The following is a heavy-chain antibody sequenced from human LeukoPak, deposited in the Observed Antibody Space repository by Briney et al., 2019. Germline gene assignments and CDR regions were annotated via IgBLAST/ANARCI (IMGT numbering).Heavy chain of an antibody. V-gene: IGHV3-74*01. CDR2: VRSDGGDT. J-gene: IGHJ3*02. D-gene: IGHD3-10*01. CDR3: ARLLRGSAFDI. Sequence: GGSLRLSCAASGFTLSGYWMHWVRQAPGKGLVWVSRVRSDGGDTTYADSVKGRFTISRDNAKTTLYLQMNSLRAEDTAVYYCARLLRGSAFDIWGQGTMVTVSS. CDR1: GFTLSGYW.